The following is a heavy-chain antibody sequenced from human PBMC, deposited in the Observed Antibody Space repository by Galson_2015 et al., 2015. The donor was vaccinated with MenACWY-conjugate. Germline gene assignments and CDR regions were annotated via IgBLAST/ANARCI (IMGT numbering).Heavy chain of an antibody. CDR1: GFTFTNYA. CDR2: ISGSGERT. CDR3: EKDRWDTYMTYSFDS. J-gene: IGHJ4*02. V-gene: IGHV3-23*01. D-gene: IGHD5-18*01. Sequence: SLRLSCAASGFTFTNYAASCVRQAPGKGLEWVSGISGSGERTHYADSVKGRFTISRDNSKNTLHLQMNSLRAEDTAVYYCEKDRWDTYMTYSFDSWRQGTLVPVSS.